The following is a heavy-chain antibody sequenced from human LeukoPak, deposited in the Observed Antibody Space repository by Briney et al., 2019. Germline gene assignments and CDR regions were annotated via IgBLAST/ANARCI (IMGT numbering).Heavy chain of an antibody. Sequence: SETLSLTCTVSGGSISSSSYYWSWIRQPAGKGLEWIGRIYTSGSTNYNPSLKSRVTISVDTSKNQFSLKLSSVTAADTAVYYCARDGGDYGDYTLLTRSAFDIWGQGTMVTVSS. V-gene: IGHV4-61*02. CDR2: IYTSGST. D-gene: IGHD4-17*01. CDR3: ARDGGDYGDYTLLTRSAFDI. CDR1: GGSISSSSYY. J-gene: IGHJ3*02.